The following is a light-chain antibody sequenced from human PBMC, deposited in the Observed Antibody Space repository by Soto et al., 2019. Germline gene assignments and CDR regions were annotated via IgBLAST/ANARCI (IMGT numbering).Light chain of an antibody. CDR2: AAS. CDR3: HKYNGSPYT. Sequence: DIQMTQSPSSLSASVGDRVTITCRASQGISNFVAWYQQKPGKVPKLLIYAASTLQSGVPSRVSGSGSVTDFTLNISGLQPEDVATYYCHKYNGSPYTFGHGTKLEIQ. J-gene: IGKJ2*01. CDR1: QGISNF. V-gene: IGKV1-27*01.